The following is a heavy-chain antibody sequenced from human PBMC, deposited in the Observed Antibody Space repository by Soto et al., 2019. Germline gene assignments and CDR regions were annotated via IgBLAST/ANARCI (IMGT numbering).Heavy chain of an antibody. CDR2: TYYRSKWYN. D-gene: IGHD5-18*01. V-gene: IGHV6-1*01. Sequence: SQTPSLPCAISGDRVSSNIAAWDSIRQSPSRGLEWLGRTYYRSKWYNDYAESVKSRITINPDTSENQFSLQLNSVTPEDTAVYYCARGVTWIQLWHYFDYWGQGTLVTVSS. CDR1: GDRVSSNIAA. J-gene: IGHJ4*02. CDR3: ARGVTWIQLWHYFDY.